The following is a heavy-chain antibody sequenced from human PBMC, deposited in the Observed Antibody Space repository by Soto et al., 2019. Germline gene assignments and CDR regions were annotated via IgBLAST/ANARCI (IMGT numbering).Heavy chain of an antibody. CDR2: IYYSGST. D-gene: IGHD6-13*01. V-gene: IGHV4-59*08. CDR1: GDSISSYY. CDR3: ARLRAAAGFDY. J-gene: IGHJ4*02. Sequence: SETLSLTCVVSGDSISSYYWSWIRQPPGKGLEWIGYIYYSGSTNYNPSLKSRVTISVDTSKNQFSLKLSSVTAADTAVYYCARLRAAAGFDYWGQGTLVTVSS.